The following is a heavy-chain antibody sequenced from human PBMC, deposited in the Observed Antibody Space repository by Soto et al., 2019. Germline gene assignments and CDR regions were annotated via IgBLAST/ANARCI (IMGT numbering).Heavy chain of an antibody. CDR1: GFTFSSYG. Sequence: QMQLVESGGGVVQPGRSLRLSCAASGFTFSSYGMHWVRQAPGKGLEWVVVISYDENDKFYADSVKGRCTIYRDNFKNSLYLQVSSLRPEDTAVYFCVKLAGYYGIRDYDGRFDIWGRGTLVTVSS. CDR2: ISYDENDK. D-gene: IGHD3-10*01. V-gene: IGHV3-30*03. CDR3: VKLAGYYGIRDYDGRFDI. J-gene: IGHJ3*02.